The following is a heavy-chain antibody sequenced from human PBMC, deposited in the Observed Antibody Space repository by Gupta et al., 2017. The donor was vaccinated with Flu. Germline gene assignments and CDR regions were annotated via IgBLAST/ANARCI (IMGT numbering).Heavy chain of an antibody. V-gene: IGHV1-18*01. Sequence: VRQAPGQGLDWMGWISAYDGDTNYAQKLQGRVTMTTDTSTNTAYMEVRSLRSDDTAVYYCARVPFGTTLVQDYWGRGTLVTVSS. D-gene: IGHD1-1*01. J-gene: IGHJ4*02. CDR3: ARVPFGTTLVQDY. CDR2: ISAYDGDT.